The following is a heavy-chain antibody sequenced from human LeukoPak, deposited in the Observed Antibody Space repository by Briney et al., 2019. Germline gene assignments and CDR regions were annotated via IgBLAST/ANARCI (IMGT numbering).Heavy chain of an antibody. Sequence: SETLSLTCTVSGGSIRSGTHYWSWIRQPAGKGLEWIGRIYTSGSTNYNPSLKSRVTISMDTSTNQFSLKLSSVTAADTAVYYCAQNGQSGFSFDPWGQGTLVTVSS. CDR2: IYTSGST. CDR1: GGSIRSGTHY. V-gene: IGHV4-61*02. D-gene: IGHD2-8*01. CDR3: AQNGQSGFSFDP. J-gene: IGHJ5*02.